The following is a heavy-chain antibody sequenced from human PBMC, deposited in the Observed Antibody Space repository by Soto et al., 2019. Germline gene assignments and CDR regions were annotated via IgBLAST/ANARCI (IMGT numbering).Heavy chain of an antibody. Sequence: PGGSLRLSCTASGFIFSNYAMNWVRQAPGKGLEWVSTVSKTGGDTYYVDSVKGRFTISRDSSKSTVFLQMHSLRDEDAAIYYCARYIRGPSYYMDVWGKGTSVTVSS. V-gene: IGHV3-23*01. CDR3: ARYIRGPSYYMDV. D-gene: IGHD5-18*01. CDR1: GFIFSNYA. J-gene: IGHJ6*03. CDR2: VSKTGGDT.